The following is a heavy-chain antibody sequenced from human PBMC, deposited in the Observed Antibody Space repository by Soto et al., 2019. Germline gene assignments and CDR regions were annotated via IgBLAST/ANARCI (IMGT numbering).Heavy chain of an antibody. Sequence: QLQLQESAPGLVKPSETLSLTCTVSGGSISSSSYYWGWIRQPPGKGLEWIGNIYYSGSTYYNPSPKTRATLSVDTSKNPCSLKLSSVTAADTAVYYCSRRQSSPWLGPWSQGTLVTVSS. CDR1: GGSISSSSYY. J-gene: IGHJ5*02. V-gene: IGHV4-39*01. D-gene: IGHD2-15*01. CDR3: SRRQSSPWLGP. CDR2: IYYSGST.